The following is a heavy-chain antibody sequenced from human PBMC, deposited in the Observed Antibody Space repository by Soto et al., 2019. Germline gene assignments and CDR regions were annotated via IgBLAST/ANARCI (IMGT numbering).Heavy chain of an antibody. J-gene: IGHJ4*02. V-gene: IGHV3-30-3*01. CDR3: AAFSLAFDY. Sequence: VQLVESGGGVVQPGRSLRLSCAGSGFIFSSYAMHWVRQAPGKGLEWLALISYGGTTKYYADSVKGRFTISRDNSNSTLFLQLNSLRTDDTAVYYCAAFSLAFDYWGQGTLVIVSS. CDR2: ISYGGTTK. CDR1: GFIFSSYA.